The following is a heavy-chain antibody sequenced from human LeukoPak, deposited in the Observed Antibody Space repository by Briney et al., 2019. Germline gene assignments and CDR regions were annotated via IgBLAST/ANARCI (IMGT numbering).Heavy chain of an antibody. Sequence: PGGSLRLSCAASGFTFSSYAMGWFRQAPGKGLEWVSGISGSGGSTSYADSVRGRFTISRDNSKNTLYVQMDSLRAEDTAVYYCATAGGFYSDYWGQGTLVTVSS. CDR3: ATAGGFYSDY. CDR1: GFTFSSYA. V-gene: IGHV3-23*01. J-gene: IGHJ4*02. D-gene: IGHD1-1*01. CDR2: ISGSGGST.